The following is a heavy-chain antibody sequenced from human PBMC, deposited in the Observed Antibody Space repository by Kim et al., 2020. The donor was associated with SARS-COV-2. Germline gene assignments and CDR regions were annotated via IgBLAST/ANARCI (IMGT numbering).Heavy chain of an antibody. D-gene: IGHD1-26*01. J-gene: IGHJ4*02. V-gene: IGHV3-23*01. Sequence: DSVKGRVTISRDNSDNTLFLHMSRLRAEDTAVYYCAKGRGDMGATGAFDYWGQGTLVTVSS. CDR3: AKGRGDMGATGAFDY.